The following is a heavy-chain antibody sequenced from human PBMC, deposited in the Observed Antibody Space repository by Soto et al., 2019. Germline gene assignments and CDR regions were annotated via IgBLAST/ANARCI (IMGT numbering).Heavy chain of an antibody. J-gene: IGHJ6*02. CDR2: FDPEDGET. Sequence: GASVKVSCKVSGYTLTELSMHWVRQALGKGLEWMGGFDPEDGETIYAQKFQGRVTMTEDTSTDTAYMELSSLRSEDTAVYYCATDRPGNYYYGMDVWGQGTTVTVSS. CDR3: ATDRPGNYYYGMDV. V-gene: IGHV1-24*01. CDR1: GYTLTELS.